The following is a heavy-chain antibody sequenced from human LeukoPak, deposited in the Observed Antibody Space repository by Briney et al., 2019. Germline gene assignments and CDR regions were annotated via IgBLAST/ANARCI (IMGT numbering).Heavy chain of an antibody. CDR1: GASFSSYY. Sequence: SETLSLTCTVSGASFSSYYWSWLRQPPGKGLEWIAYIFYNGNTKYNPSLKSRVTISVDTSKTQFSLKVTSVTAADTAVYYCASNTGTVFDYWGQGALVTVSS. V-gene: IGHV4-59*01. D-gene: IGHD7-27*01. CDR2: IFYNGNT. CDR3: ASNTGTVFDY. J-gene: IGHJ4*02.